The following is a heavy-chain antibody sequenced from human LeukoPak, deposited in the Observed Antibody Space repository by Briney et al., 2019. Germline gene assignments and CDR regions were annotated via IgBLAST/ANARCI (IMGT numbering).Heavy chain of an antibody. Sequence: PSETLSLTCAVYGGSLSHYYWSWIRQPPGKGLEWIGEINHSGSTNYNPSLKSRVTISVDMSKNQFSLELTSVTAADTAVYSCARGPASGSNFAWFDPWGQGTLVTVSS. CDR3: ARGPASGSNFAWFDP. CDR1: GGSLSHYY. CDR2: INHSGST. J-gene: IGHJ5*02. V-gene: IGHV4-34*01. D-gene: IGHD3-10*01.